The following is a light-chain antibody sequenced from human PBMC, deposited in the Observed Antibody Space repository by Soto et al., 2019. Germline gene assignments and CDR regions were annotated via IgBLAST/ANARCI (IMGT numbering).Light chain of an antibody. Sequence: DIQMTQSPSTLSGSVGDRVTITCRASQTISSWLAWYQQKPGKAPTLLIYKASTLKSGVPSRFSGSGSGTEFTLTISSLQPDDFATYYCQHYNSYSEAFGQGTQVDI. CDR3: QHYNSYSEA. V-gene: IGKV1-5*03. CDR1: QTISSW. CDR2: KAS. J-gene: IGKJ1*01.